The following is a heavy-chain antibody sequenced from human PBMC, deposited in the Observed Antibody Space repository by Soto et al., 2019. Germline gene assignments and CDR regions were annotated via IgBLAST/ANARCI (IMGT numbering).Heavy chain of an antibody. D-gene: IGHD4-4*01. Sequence: GSLRLSCAASGFSFSSYSMSWIRQAPGKGLEWLAHIHENGHFKFYVDSVKGRFTISRDDALNSLYLQMNSLRAEDTAMYYCQRDEAVHINSRFAYWRQGTLVTVS. CDR3: QRDEAVHINSRFAY. CDR2: IHENGHFK. CDR1: GFSFSSYS. V-gene: IGHV3-7*03. J-gene: IGHJ4*02.